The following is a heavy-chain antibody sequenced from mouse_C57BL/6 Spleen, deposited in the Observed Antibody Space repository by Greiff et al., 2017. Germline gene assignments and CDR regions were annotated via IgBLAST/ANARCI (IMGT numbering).Heavy chain of an antibody. V-gene: IGHV1-42*01. CDR2: INPSTGGT. J-gene: IGHJ3*01. CDR3: ARSNWDLAWFAY. Sequence: EVQLQQSGPELVKPGASVKISCKASGYSFTGYYMNWVKQSPEKSIEWIGEINPSTGGTTYNQKFKAKATLTVDKSSSTAYMQLKSLTSEDSAVYYCARSNWDLAWFAYWGQGTLVTVSA. D-gene: IGHD4-1*01. CDR1: GYSFTGYY.